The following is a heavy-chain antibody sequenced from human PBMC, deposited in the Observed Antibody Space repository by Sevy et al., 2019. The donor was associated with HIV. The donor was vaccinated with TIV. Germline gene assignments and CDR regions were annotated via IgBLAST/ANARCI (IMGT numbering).Heavy chain of an antibody. CDR1: GYTFTGYY. CDR2: INPNSGGT. V-gene: IGHV1-2*02. J-gene: IGHJ4*02. D-gene: IGHD2-15*01. CDR3: ARGYCSGGSCYQFDY. Sequence: ASVQVSCKASGYTFTGYYMHWVRQAPGQGLEWMGWINPNSGGTNYAQTFQGRVTMTRDTSISTAYMDLSRLRSDDTAVYYCARGYCSGGSCYQFDYWGQGTLVTVSS.